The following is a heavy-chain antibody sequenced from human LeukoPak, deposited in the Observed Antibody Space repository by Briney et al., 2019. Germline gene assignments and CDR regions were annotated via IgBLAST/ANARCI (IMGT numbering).Heavy chain of an antibody. D-gene: IGHD5-24*01. CDR2: VSSGSSTI. CDR3: ARSPEIYFMDV. CDR1: GFTFSDYY. V-gene: IGHV3-11*04. J-gene: IGHJ6*03. Sequence: GGSLRLSCAASGFTFSDYYMSWIRQAPGKALEWVSYVSSGSSTIYYADSVKGRFTVSRDNGKRSLYLHMNSLRAEDTAMYYCARSPEIYFMDVWGKGTTVTVSS.